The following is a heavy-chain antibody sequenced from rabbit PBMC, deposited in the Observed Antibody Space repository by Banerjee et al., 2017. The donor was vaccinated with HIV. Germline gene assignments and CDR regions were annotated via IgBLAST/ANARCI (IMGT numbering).Heavy chain of an antibody. J-gene: IGHJ6*01. CDR3: VRSTSGYDIGDL. Sequence: QSLEESGGDLVKPGASLTLTCTASGFSFSSNYYMCWVRQTPGKRPEWIACRYADSSGTNTYYASWAKGRFTISKTSSTTVTLQMTSLTAADTATYFCVRSTSGYDIGDLWGQGTLVTVS. V-gene: IGHV1S40*01. CDR2: RYADSSGTNT. D-gene: IGHD1-1*01. CDR1: GFSFSSNYY.